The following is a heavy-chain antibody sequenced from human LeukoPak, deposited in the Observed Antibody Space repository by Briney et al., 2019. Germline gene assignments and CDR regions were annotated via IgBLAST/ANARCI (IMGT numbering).Heavy chain of an antibody. V-gene: IGHV5-10-1*01. CDR1: GYSFTSYW. CDR3: ARHNGRYWFDP. J-gene: IGHJ5*02. Sequence: GESLKISCKGSGYSFTSYWISWGRQMPGKGLEWMGRIDPSDSYTNYSPSFQGHVTISADKSISTTYLQLSSLNASDTAMYYCARHNGRYWFDPWGQGTLVTVSS. D-gene: IGHD1-14*01. CDR2: IDPSDSYT.